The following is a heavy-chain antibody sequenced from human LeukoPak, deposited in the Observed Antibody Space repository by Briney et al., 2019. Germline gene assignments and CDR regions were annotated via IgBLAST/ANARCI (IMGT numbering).Heavy chain of an antibody. CDR1: GGTFNSYA. Sequence: SVTVSCKASGGTFNSYAISWVRQAPGQGLEWMGGIIPIFGTANYAQKFQGRVTITADESTSTAYMELSSPRSEDTAVYYCARESGSYPDAFDIWGQGTMVTVSS. V-gene: IGHV1-69*01. CDR2: IIPIFGTA. CDR3: ARESGSYPDAFDI. D-gene: IGHD1-26*01. J-gene: IGHJ3*02.